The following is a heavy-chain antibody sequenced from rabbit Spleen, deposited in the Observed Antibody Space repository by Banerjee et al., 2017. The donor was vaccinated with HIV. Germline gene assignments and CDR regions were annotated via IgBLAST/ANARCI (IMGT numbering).Heavy chain of an antibody. J-gene: IGHJ6*01. CDR2: IDTGSSGFT. V-gene: IGHV1S40*01. CDR3: ARDSGTSFSSYGMDL. CDR1: GFPFSNKAV. Sequence: QSLEESGGGLVQPEGSLTLTCKASGFPFSNKAVMCWVRQAPGKGLEWIACIDTGSSGFTYFASWAKGRFTISKTSSTTVTLQVTSLTAADTATYFCARDSGTSFSSYGMDLWGPGTLVTVS. D-gene: IGHD8-1*01.